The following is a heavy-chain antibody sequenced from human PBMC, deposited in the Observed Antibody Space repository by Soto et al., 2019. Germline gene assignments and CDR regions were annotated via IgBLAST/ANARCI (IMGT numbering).Heavy chain of an antibody. J-gene: IGHJ4*02. V-gene: IGHV1-3*01. CDR3: ARVAIFGVVYNDY. D-gene: IGHD3-3*01. CDR2: MNPSNGNT. Sequence: ASVKVSCKASGYTFTSYDINWVRQATGQRLEWMGWMNPSNGNTKYSQKFQGRVTITRDTSASTAYMELSSLRSEDTAVHYCARVAIFGVVYNDYWGQGTLVTVSS. CDR1: GYTFTSYD.